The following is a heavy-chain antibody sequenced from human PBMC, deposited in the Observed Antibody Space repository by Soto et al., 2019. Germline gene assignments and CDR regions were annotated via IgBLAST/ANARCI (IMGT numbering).Heavy chain of an antibody. Sequence: EVQLVESRGGLVQPGGSLRLSCAASGFTFSSYSMNWVRQAPGKGLEWVSYISSSSSTIYYADSVKGRFTISRDNAKNSLYLQMNILRAEDTAVYYCARGAYLNWFDPWGQGTLVTFSS. CDR2: ISSSSSTI. CDR1: GFTFSSYS. CDR3: ARGAYLNWFDP. J-gene: IGHJ5*02. V-gene: IGHV3-48*01.